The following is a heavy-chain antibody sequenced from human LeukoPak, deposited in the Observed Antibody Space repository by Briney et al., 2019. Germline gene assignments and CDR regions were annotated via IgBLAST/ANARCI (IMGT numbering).Heavy chain of an antibody. CDR3: AKDRIVGATARLFDY. Sequence: PGASLRLSCAAPGFTFSSYVMSWVRQAPGKGLGWVSGISGSGDSTYYADSVKGRFTISRDNSKNTLYLQMNSLRAEDTAVYYCAKDRIVGATARLFDYWGQGTLVTVSS. CDR1: GFTFSSYV. J-gene: IGHJ4*02. CDR2: ISGSGDST. V-gene: IGHV3-23*01. D-gene: IGHD1-26*01.